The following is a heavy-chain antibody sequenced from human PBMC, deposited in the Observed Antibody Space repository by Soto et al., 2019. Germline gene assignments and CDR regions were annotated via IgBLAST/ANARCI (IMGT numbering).Heavy chain of an antibody. CDR3: AKGGSSWTEWFDP. CDR2: INPSSGGT. J-gene: IGHJ5*02. Sequence: ASVKVSCKASGYPLTAKYLHWVRQAPGQGLEWMGWINPSSGGTKEAQKFRGRVTMTRDTSISAAYMELSRLTSDDTAVYYCAKGGSSWTEWFDPWGQGTLVTVS. V-gene: IGHV1-2*02. D-gene: IGHD6-13*01. CDR1: GYPLTAKY.